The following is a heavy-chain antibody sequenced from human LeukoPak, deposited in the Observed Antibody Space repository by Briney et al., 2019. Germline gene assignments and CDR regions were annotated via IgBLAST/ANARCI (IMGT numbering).Heavy chain of an antibody. CDR3: ARGGYDFDY. Sequence: PSETLSLTCTVSGGSISSYYWSWIRQPPGKGLEWIGYIYYSGSTSYNPSLKSRVTISVDTSKNQFSLKLSSVTAADTAVYYCARGGYDFDYWGQGTLVTVSS. J-gene: IGHJ4*02. V-gene: IGHV4-59*01. CDR1: GGSISSYY. D-gene: IGHD5-12*01. CDR2: IYYSGST.